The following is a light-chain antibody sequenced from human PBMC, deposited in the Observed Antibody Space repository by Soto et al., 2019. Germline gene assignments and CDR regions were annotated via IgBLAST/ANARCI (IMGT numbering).Light chain of an antibody. CDR2: DVS. CDR3: CSYGGGRTPLG. V-gene: IGLV2-11*01. Sequence: QSVLTQPRSVSGSPGQSVAISCTGSRSDVGGYKYVSWYQQFPGKAPKLIIYDVSRRPSGVPDRFSGSKSGNTAYLTISGLQAEDEGDYYCCSYGGGRTPLGFGGGTKLTVL. J-gene: IGLJ2*01. CDR1: RSDVGGYKY.